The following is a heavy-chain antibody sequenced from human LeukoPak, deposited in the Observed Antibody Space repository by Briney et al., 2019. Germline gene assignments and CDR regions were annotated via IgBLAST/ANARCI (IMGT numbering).Heavy chain of an antibody. CDR3: ARRDYYHSSGYLFDY. CDR2: IYYSGST. CDR1: GGSISSYY. Sequence: SETLSLTCTVSGGSISSYYWSWIRQPPGKGLEWIGYIYYSGSTNYNPSLKSRVTISVDTSKNQFSLKLSSVTAADTAVYYCARRDYYHSSGYLFDYGGQGTLVTVSS. D-gene: IGHD3-22*01. V-gene: IGHV4-59*08. J-gene: IGHJ4*02.